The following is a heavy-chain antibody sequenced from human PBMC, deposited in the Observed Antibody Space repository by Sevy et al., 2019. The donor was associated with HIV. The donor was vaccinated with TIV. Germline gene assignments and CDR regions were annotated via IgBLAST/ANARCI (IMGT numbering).Heavy chain of an antibody. CDR2: ISYDGSNK. V-gene: IGHV3-30-3*01. CDR1: GFTFSTYA. Sequence: GESLKISCAASGFTFSTYAMHWVRQAPGKGLEWVVIISYDGSNKYYADSVKGRFTISRDNSKNTLYVKLNSLRAEDTAVYYCARGGGGSSRRYYYGMDVWGQGTTVTVSS. J-gene: IGHJ6*02. CDR3: ARGGGGSSRRYYYGMDV. D-gene: IGHD3-16*01.